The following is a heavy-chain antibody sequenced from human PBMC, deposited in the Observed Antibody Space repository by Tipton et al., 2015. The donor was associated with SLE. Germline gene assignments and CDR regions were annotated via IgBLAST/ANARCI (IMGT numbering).Heavy chain of an antibody. V-gene: IGHV4-61*02. D-gene: IGHD3-16*01. CDR1: GGSISSSSYY. J-gene: IGHJ4*02. CDR2: IYTSGST. Sequence: TLSLTCTVSGGSISSSSYYWGWIRQPPGKGLEWIGRIYTSGSTTYNPSLRSRVTISGDTSKNQFSLKLSSVTAADTAVYYCASGEGDPKYFDYWGQGTLVTVSS. CDR3: ASGEGDPKYFDY.